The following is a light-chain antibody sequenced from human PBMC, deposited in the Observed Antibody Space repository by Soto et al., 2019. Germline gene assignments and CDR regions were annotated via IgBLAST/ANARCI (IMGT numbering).Light chain of an antibody. CDR3: SSYTSSSTLI. V-gene: IGLV2-14*01. CDR2: EVS. Sequence: QSVLTQPASVSGSPGQSITISYSGTSSDVGGYNYVSWYQQHPGEAPKLMRYEVSNRPSGVSNRFSGSKSDNTASLTISGLQAEDDADYYSSSYTSSSTLIFGGGTKVTVL. J-gene: IGLJ2*01. CDR1: SSDVGGYNY.